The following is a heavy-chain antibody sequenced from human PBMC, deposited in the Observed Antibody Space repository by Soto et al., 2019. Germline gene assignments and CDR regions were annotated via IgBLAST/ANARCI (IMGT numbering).Heavy chain of an antibody. CDR3: ARAAGYYDTSGYYGPYFHYGMDV. Sequence: QAGGSLRLSCAASGFTFSDYNMNWVRQAPGKGLEWVSYISASTSTIYYADSVKGRFTISRDNAKNSLFLQLNSLRGEDTAVYYCARAAGYYDTSGYYGPYFHYGMDVWGLGTTVTVSS. CDR1: GFTFSDYN. CDR2: ISASTSTI. J-gene: IGHJ6*02. D-gene: IGHD3-22*01. V-gene: IGHV3-48*01.